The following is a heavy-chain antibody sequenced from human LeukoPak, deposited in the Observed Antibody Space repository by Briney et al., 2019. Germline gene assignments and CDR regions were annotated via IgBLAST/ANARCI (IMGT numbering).Heavy chain of an antibody. Sequence: GASVKVSCKASGYTFTGYYMHWVRQAPGQGLEWMGWINPNSGGTNYAQKFQGRVTMTRDTSISTAYMELSRLRSDDTAVYYCVRGGYSSGWYMVYYYYYYMDVWGKGTTVTVSS. CDR2: INPNSGGT. J-gene: IGHJ6*03. CDR3: VRGGYSSGWYMVYYYYYYMDV. D-gene: IGHD6-19*01. CDR1: GYTFTGYY. V-gene: IGHV1-2*02.